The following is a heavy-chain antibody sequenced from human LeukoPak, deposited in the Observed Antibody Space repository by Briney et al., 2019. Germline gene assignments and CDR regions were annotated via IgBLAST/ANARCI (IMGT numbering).Heavy chain of an antibody. J-gene: IGHJ4*02. D-gene: IGHD3-22*01. Sequence: PGGSLRLSCAASGFTFDDYAMHWVRQAPGKGLEWVSGISWNSGSIGYADSVEGRFTISRDNAKNSLYLQMNSLRAEDTALYYCAKDPLPGYDSSGLMGLFDYWGQGTLVTVSS. CDR3: AKDPLPGYDSSGLMGLFDY. CDR1: GFTFDDYA. CDR2: ISWNSGSI. V-gene: IGHV3-9*01.